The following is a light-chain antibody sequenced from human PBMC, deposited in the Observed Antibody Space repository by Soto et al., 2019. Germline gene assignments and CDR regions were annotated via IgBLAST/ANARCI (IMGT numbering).Light chain of an antibody. Sequence: EIVLTQSPATLSLSPGERATLSCRASQSVGSSYLAWYQQKPGQAPRLLIYGASSRATGIPDRFSSSGSGTDLTLTISRLEPEDFAVYYCQQCGGSSFTFGPGTKVDIK. CDR3: QQCGGSSFT. V-gene: IGKV3-20*01. CDR1: QSVGSSY. CDR2: GAS. J-gene: IGKJ3*01.